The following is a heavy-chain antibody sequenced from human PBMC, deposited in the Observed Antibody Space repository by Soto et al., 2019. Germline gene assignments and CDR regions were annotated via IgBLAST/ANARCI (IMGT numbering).Heavy chain of an antibody. J-gene: IGHJ4*02. CDR2: IRAKSNKYAT. V-gene: IGHV3-73*02. CDR3: NSGSYYSSI. Sequence: EVHLVESGGGWVQPGRSLKLSCAASGFSFSGSAIHWVRQASGKGLEWVGRIRAKSNKYATLYAESLKGRFTISRDDSQSTAYLEMNSLKTEDTAVYYCNSGSYYSSIWGQGTLVTVSS. CDR1: GFSFSGSA. D-gene: IGHD1-26*01.